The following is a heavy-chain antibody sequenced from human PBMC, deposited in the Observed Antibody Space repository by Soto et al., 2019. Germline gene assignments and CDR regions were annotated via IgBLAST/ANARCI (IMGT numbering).Heavy chain of an antibody. D-gene: IGHD6-19*01. J-gene: IGHJ4*02. CDR2: INPSGGST. CDR1: GYTFTSYY. CDR3: ARDTRYRSVRPKPSHFDY. Sequence: GASVKVSCKASGYTFTSYYMHWVRQAPGQGLEWMGIINPSGGSTSYAQKFQGRVTMTRDTSTSTVYMELSSLRSEDTAVYYCARDTRYRSVRPKPSHFDYWGQGTLVSVSS. V-gene: IGHV1-46*01.